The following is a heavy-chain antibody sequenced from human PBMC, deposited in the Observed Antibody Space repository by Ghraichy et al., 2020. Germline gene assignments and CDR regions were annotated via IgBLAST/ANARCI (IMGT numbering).Heavy chain of an antibody. J-gene: IGHJ4*02. Sequence: SETLSLTCTVSGGSIRSYYWSWIRQPPGKGLEWIGYSYYSGSTNYNLSLKSRVTISVDTSKNQFSLKLSSVTAADTAVYYCARVKYSGYAEIDYWGQGTLVTVSS. V-gene: IGHV4-59*01. CDR1: GGSIRSYY. D-gene: IGHD5-12*01. CDR2: SYYSGST. CDR3: ARVKYSGYAEIDY.